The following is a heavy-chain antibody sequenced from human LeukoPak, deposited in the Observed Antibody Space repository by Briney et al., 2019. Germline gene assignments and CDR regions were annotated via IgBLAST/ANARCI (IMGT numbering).Heavy chain of an antibody. J-gene: IGHJ3*02. CDR1: GGSISPNY. D-gene: IGHD3-22*01. CDR2: VYYTGTT. Sequence: SETLSLTCTVSGGSISPNYWTWIRQPPGKGLEWIGFVYYTGTTNYNPSLKSRVTISIDTTKSHFSLKLISLTAAGTAVYYCARLLDYDRSSYPDIFDIWGQGTMVTVSS. V-gene: IGHV4-59*01. CDR3: ARLLDYDRSSYPDIFDI.